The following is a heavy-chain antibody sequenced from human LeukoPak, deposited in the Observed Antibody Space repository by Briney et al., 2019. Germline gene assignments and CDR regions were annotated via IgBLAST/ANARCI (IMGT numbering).Heavy chain of an antibody. D-gene: IGHD4-23*01. CDR2: IYYSGST. CDR3: ARDIPSDYGGNSRNAFDI. CDR1: GGSISSYY. J-gene: IGHJ3*02. V-gene: IGHV4-59*12. Sequence: SETLSLTCTVSGGSISSYYWSWIRQPPGKGLEWLGYIYYSGSTNYNPSLKSRVTISVDTSKNQFSLRLTSVTAADTAVYYCARDIPSDYGGNSRNAFDIWGQGTMVTVSS.